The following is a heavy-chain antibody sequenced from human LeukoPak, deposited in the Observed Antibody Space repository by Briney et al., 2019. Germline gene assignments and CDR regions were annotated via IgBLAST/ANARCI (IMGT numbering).Heavy chain of an antibody. Sequence: PGGSLRLSCAASGFTFSTYWMSWVRQAPGKGLEWVANIKQDGSEKYYVDSVKGRFTISRDNARISLYLQMNSLRAEDTAVYYCARDGYSHPHGYWGQGTLVTVSS. CDR1: GFTFSTYW. D-gene: IGHD5-18*01. CDR2: IKQDGSEK. CDR3: ARDGYSHPHGY. J-gene: IGHJ4*02. V-gene: IGHV3-7*05.